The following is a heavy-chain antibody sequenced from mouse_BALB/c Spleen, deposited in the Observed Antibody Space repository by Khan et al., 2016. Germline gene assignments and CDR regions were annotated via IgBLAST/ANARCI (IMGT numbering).Heavy chain of an antibody. CDR2: IYPGDGDT. J-gene: IGHJ2*01. CDR1: GYTFTSYW. D-gene: IGHD2-14*01. Sequence: QVQLQQSGAELARPGASVKLSCKATGYTFTSYWMQWVKQRPGQGLEWIGAIYPGDGDTRYTQKFKGKATLTADKSSSTAYMQLSSLASEDSAVYYSARKAYRYDYFDCWGQGTTLTVSS. V-gene: IGHV1-87*01. CDR3: ARKAYRYDYFDC.